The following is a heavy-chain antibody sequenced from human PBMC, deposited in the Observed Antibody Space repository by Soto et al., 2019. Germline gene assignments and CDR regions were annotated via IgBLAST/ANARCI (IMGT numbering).Heavy chain of an antibody. D-gene: IGHD3-10*01. Sequence: GGSLRLSCAPPGFTFSSYSMNWVRQAPGKGLEGCASFIIRSTYLYYADSVKSRFTISSDNARTSLYLQMNRMSADGTALHYWARDPATYGSGPHGGFYHWGQGTLVTVSS. J-gene: IGHJ4*02. CDR2: FIIRSTYL. CDR1: GFTFSSYS. CDR3: ARDPATYGSGPHGGFYH. V-gene: IGHV3-21*01.